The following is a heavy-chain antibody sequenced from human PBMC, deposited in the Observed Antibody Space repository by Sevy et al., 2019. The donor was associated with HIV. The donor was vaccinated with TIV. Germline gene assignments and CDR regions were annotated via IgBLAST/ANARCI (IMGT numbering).Heavy chain of an antibody. V-gene: IGHV6-1*01. CDR3: ARDRYYYGSGSYYNVVDY. D-gene: IGHD3-10*01. Sequence: SQTLSLTCAISGDSVSSNSAAWNWIRQSPSRGLEWLGRTYYRSKWYNDYAVSVKSRITINPDTSKNQFSLQLNSVTPEDTAGYYCARDRYYYGSGSYYNVVDYWGQGTLVTVSS. CDR2: TYYRSKWYN. CDR1: GDSVSSNSAA. J-gene: IGHJ4*02.